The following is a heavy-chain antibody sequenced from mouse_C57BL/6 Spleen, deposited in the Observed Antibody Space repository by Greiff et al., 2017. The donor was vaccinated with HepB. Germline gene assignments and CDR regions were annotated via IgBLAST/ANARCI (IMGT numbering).Heavy chain of an antibody. J-gene: IGHJ1*03. Sequence: EVKVVESGGGLVKPGGSLKLSCAASGFTFSSYAMSWVRQTPEKRLEWVATISDGGSYTYYPDNVKGRFTISRDNAKNNLYLQMSHLKSEDTAMYYCARTGKLGYFDVWGTGTTVTVSS. CDR1: GFTFSSYA. CDR2: ISDGGSYT. V-gene: IGHV5-4*03. CDR3: ARTGKLGYFDV. D-gene: IGHD4-1*01.